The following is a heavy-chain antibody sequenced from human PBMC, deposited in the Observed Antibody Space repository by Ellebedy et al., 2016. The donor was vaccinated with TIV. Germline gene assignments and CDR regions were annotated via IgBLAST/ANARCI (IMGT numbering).Heavy chain of an antibody. CDR2: ISSTGSTT. Sequence: PGGSLRLSCAPSGFTFSSYSMNWARQAPGKGLEWVSYISSTGSTTYYADSVKGRFTISRDNAKNSLYLQMNSLGDEDTAVYYCARETSTAGRDYWGQGTLVTVSS. CDR3: ARETSTAGRDY. J-gene: IGHJ4*02. V-gene: IGHV3-48*02. D-gene: IGHD5/OR15-5a*01. CDR1: GFTFSSYS.